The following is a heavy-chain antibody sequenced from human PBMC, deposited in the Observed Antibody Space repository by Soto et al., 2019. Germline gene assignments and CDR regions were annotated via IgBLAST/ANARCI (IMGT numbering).Heavy chain of an antibody. V-gene: IGHV3-30*18. Sequence: GGSLRLSCAASGFTFNNYGMHWVRQAPGKGLEWVAALSYAGSNIYYVESVKGRFTISRDNSKNTLYLQMNSLRPEDTAVYYCAKDQYTSSWYVGLDYWGQGT. CDR1: GFTFNNYG. CDR2: LSYAGSNI. CDR3: AKDQYTSSWYVGLDY. D-gene: IGHD6-13*01. J-gene: IGHJ4*02.